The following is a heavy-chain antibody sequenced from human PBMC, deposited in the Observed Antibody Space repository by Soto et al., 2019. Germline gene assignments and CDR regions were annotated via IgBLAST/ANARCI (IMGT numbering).Heavy chain of an antibody. D-gene: IGHD3-22*01. J-gene: IGHJ4*02. V-gene: IGHV1-3*04. CDR3: ARDRYYYYDTSGYYSY. CDR2: INTGNGNT. Sequence: QVQLVQSGAEVKKPGASMKVSCRTSGYSFTSHFIHWVRQAPGQRLEWMGWINTGNGNTRYSENLEGRVTITRATSASTVYMELCSLRSEDTAVYYCARDRYYYYDTSGYYSYWGQGTLVTVSS. CDR1: GYSFTSHF.